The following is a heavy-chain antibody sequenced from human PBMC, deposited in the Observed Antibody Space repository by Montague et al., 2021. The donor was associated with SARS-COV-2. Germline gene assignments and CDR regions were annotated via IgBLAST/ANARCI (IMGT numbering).Heavy chain of an antibody. V-gene: IGHV3-15*01. J-gene: IGHJ6*03. CDR2: IKSKTDGGTT. CDR1: GFTFSNAW. D-gene: IGHD3-10*01. Sequence: SLRLSCAASGFTFSNAWMSWVRQAPGKGLEWVGRIKSKTDGGTTDYAAPVKGRFTISRDDSKNTLYLQMNSLKTEDTAVYYCTTVWSAYYYYYYMDVWGKGTTVTVSS. CDR3: TTVWSAYYYYYYMDV.